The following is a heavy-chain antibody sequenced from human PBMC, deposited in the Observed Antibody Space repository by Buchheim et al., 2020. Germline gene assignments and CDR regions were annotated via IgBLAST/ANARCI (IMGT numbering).Heavy chain of an antibody. Sequence: QVQLVESGGGVVQPGRSLRLSCAASGFTFSSYCMHWVRQAPGKGLEWVAVISYDGSNKYYADSVKGRFTISRDNSKNTLYLQMNSLRAEDTAVYYCAKDGQSYYYYYYGMDVWGQGTT. CDR3: AKDGQSYYYYYYGMDV. CDR2: ISYDGSNK. D-gene: IGHD6-19*01. CDR1: GFTFSSYC. J-gene: IGHJ6*02. V-gene: IGHV3-30*18.